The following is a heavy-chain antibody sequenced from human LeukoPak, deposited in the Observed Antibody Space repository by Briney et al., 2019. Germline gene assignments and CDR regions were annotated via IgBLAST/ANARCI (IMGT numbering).Heavy chain of an antibody. V-gene: IGHV3-7*01. CDR2: IKKDGSEK. Sequence: GGSLRLSCAASGFTFSNYWMTWVRQAPGKGLEWVASIKKDGSEKYYVDSVKGRFTISRDNAKNSLYLQMNSLRVEDTAVYYCARDTWEARPHFDYWXXXTLVTVSS. CDR3: ARDTWEARPHFDY. D-gene: IGHD1-26*01. CDR1: GFTFSNYW. J-gene: IGHJ4*01.